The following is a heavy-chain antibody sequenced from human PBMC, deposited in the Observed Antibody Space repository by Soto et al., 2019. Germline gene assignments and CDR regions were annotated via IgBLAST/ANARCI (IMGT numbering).Heavy chain of an antibody. Sequence: QVQLVESGGGAVQPGRSLRLSCAASGFTFDSHGMHWVRQAPGKGLEWVAVISSDGNNKYYADSVKGRFTISRDNFHNILYLQMSSLRAEDTALYYCAKDLLPNTVTTCGSWGQGTLLTVSS. J-gene: IGHJ5*02. V-gene: IGHV3-30*18. CDR3: AKDLLPNTVTTCGS. D-gene: IGHD4-17*01. CDR1: GFTFDSHG. CDR2: ISSDGNNK.